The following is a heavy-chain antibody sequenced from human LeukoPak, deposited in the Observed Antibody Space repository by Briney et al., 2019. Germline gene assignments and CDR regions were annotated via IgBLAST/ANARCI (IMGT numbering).Heavy chain of an antibody. V-gene: IGHV1-2*06. D-gene: IGHD3-10*01. J-gene: IGHJ4*02. CDR3: ARGGSGGGYLYYFDY. CDR2: INPNSGGT. Sequence: ASVKVSCKASGYSFSDYSMHWVRQAPGQGLEWMGRINPNSGGTSYAQNFQGRVSMTRDTSISTTYMELNGLTSDDTAVYYCARGGSGGGYLYYFDYWGQGTLVSVSP. CDR1: GYSFSDYS.